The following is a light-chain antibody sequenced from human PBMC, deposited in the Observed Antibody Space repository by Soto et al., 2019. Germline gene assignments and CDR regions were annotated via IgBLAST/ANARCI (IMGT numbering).Light chain of an antibody. V-gene: IGKV3-15*01. J-gene: IGKJ5*01. Sequence: EIVLTQSPGTLSLSPWEGTTLSCRASQTVSRNYLAWYQQKRGQAPRLLIYGASTRATGIPARFSGSGSGTEFTLTISSLQSEDFAVYYCQQYNNWPLITFGQGTRLEIK. CDR1: QTVSRN. CDR3: QQYNNWPLIT. CDR2: GAS.